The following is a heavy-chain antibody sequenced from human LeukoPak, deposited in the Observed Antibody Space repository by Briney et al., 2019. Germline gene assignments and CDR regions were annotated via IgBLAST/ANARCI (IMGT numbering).Heavy chain of an antibody. CDR1: GFTFDDYA. D-gene: IGHD3-22*01. CDR2: ISWNSGSI. J-gene: IGHJ4*02. V-gene: IGHV3-9*01. CDR3: AKLSYYYDSSGHLTGVY. Sequence: GRSLRLSCAASGFTFDDYAMHWVRQAPGKSLEWVSGISWNSGSIGYADSVKGRFTISRDNAKNSLYLQMNSLRAEDTALYYCAKLSYYYDSSGHLTGVYWGQGTLVTVSS.